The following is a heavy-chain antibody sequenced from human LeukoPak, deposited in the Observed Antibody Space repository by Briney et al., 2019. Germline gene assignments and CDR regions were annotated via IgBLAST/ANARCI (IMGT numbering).Heavy chain of an antibody. D-gene: IGHD4-23*01. Sequence: GGCLSPACAASGFTFSTYGMHWVRQAPGKGLEWMTFIQAGGDEKCYAESVKGRFTVSRDNSKNTLYLQMNSLRAEDTAVYYCARDTPGYGGDDFDYWGQGALVTVSS. V-gene: IGHV3-30*02. CDR3: ARDTPGYGGDDFDY. J-gene: IGHJ4*02. CDR1: GFTFSTYG. CDR2: IQAGGDEK.